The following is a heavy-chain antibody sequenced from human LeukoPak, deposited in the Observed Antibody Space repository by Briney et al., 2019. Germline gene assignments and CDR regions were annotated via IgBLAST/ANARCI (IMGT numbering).Heavy chain of an antibody. CDR3: ARGRIAAAGRPSAEYFQH. CDR2: IYNSGST. J-gene: IGHJ1*01. CDR1: GGSISGYY. D-gene: IGHD6-13*01. V-gene: IGHV4-59*12. Sequence: SETLSLTCTVSGGSISGYYWTWIRQPPGKGLEWIGYIYNSGSTNYNPSLKGRLSMSVDRSKNQFSLKLSSVTAADTAVYYCARGRIAAAGRPSAEYFQHWGQGTLVTVSS.